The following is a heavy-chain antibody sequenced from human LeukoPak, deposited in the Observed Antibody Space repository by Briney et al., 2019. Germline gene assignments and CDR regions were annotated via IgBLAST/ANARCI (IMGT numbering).Heavy chain of an antibody. V-gene: IGHV3-21*01. CDR1: GFTFSSYS. Sequence: PGGSLRLSCAASGFTFSSYSMNWVRQAPGKGLEWVASISSSSSYIYYADSVKGRFTISRDNAKNSLYLQMNSLRAEDTAVYYCARDGYGSGSYYNALPIHDIWGQGTMVTVSS. CDR2: ISSSSSYI. J-gene: IGHJ3*02. CDR3: ARDGYGSGSYYNALPIHDI. D-gene: IGHD3-10*01.